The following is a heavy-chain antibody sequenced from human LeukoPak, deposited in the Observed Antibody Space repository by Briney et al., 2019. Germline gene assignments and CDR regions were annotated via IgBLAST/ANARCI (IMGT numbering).Heavy chain of an antibody. CDR3: AKNPAAGIREYYFDY. J-gene: IGHJ4*02. V-gene: IGHV3-30*18. Sequence: GGSLKLSCAASGFTFSSYGMHWVRQAPGKGLEWVAVISYDGSNKYYADSVKGRFTISRDNSKNTLYLQMNSLRAEDTAVYYCAKNPAAGIREYYFDYWGQGTLVTVSS. D-gene: IGHD6-13*01. CDR1: GFTFSSYG. CDR2: ISYDGSNK.